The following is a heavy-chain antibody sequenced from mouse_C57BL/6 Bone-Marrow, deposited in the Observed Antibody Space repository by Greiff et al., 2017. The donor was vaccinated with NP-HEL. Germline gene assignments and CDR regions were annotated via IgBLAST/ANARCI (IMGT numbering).Heavy chain of an antibody. CDR2: ISNGGGST. D-gene: IGHD2-1*01. J-gene: IGHJ2*01. V-gene: IGHV5-12*01. Sequence: EVKLMESGGGLVQPGGSLKLSCAASGFTFSDYYMYWVRQTPEKRLEWVAYISNGGGSTYYPDTVKGRFTISRDNAKNTLYLQMSRLKSEDTAMYYCARAVYYGNYFDYWGQGTTLTVSS. CDR1: GFTFSDYY. CDR3: ARAVYYGNYFDY.